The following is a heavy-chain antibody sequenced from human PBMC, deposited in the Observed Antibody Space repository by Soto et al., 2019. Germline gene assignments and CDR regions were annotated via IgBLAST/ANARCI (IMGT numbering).Heavy chain of an antibody. Sequence: GSLRLACAASGFTFSIYAMHWVRQAPGKGLEWVAVISYDGSNKYYADSVKGRFTISRDNSKNTLYLQMNSLRAEDTAVYYCARDFATDHRRSWTFDYWGQGTLVTVSS. V-gene: IGHV3-30-3*01. CDR1: GFTFSIYA. J-gene: IGHJ4*02. CDR2: ISYDGSNK. CDR3: ARDFATDHRRSWTFDY. D-gene: IGHD6-13*01.